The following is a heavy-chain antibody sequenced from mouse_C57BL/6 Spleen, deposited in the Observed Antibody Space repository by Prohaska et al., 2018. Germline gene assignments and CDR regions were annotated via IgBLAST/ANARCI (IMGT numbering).Heavy chain of an antibody. CDR2: INSDGSAI. Sequence: EVQLLETGGGLVQPGGSRGLSCEGSGFTFSGFLMSWVRQTPGKTLEWIGDINSDGSAINYAPSIKDRFTIFRDNDKSTLYLQMSNVRSEDTATYFCMRYGGNYWYFNVWGTGTTVTVSS. CDR3: MRYGGNYWYFNV. V-gene: IGHV11-2*01. J-gene: IGHJ1*03. D-gene: IGHD1-1*02. CDR1: GFTFSGFL.